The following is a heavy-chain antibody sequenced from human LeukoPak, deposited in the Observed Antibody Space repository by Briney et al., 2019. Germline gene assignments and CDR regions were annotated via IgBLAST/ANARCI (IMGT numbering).Heavy chain of an antibody. J-gene: IGHJ4*02. Sequence: ASVKVSCKASGYTFTNYGITWVRQAPGQGLEWMGWISPYNGNTNYPQKLQGRVTMTRNTSISTAYMELSSLRSEDTAVYYCARGFSSSWYGLDYWGQGTLVTVSS. CDR1: GYTFTNYG. D-gene: IGHD6-13*01. CDR2: ISPYNGNT. V-gene: IGHV1-18*01. CDR3: ARGFSSSWYGLDY.